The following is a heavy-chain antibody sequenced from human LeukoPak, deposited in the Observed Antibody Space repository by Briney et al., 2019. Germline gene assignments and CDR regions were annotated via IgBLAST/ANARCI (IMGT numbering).Heavy chain of an antibody. Sequence: SDTLSLTCTVSGDSISSYYWSWIRQPPGKGLEWIAYIYYSGITNYNPSLKSRVTISVDTSKNQFSLKLSSVTAADTAVYYCARDQYGDYDFGYWGQGTLVTVSS. V-gene: IGHV4-59*01. CDR3: ARDQYGDYDFGY. D-gene: IGHD4-17*01. CDR2: IYYSGIT. J-gene: IGHJ4*02. CDR1: GDSISSYY.